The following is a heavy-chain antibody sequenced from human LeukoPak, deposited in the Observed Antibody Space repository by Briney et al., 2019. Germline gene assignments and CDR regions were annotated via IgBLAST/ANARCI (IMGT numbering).Heavy chain of an antibody. CDR1: GDSLSSTSSY. J-gene: IGHJ4*02. Sequence: PSETLSLTCTVSGDSLSSTSSYWGWIRQPPGKGLEWIGYIHYGGNTNYNPSLKSRVTISFDTSKNQFSLNLISATAADTAVYYCARLPGGYWGQGTLVIVSS. CDR2: IHYGGNT. V-gene: IGHV4-39*01. CDR3: ARLPGGY. D-gene: IGHD1-26*01.